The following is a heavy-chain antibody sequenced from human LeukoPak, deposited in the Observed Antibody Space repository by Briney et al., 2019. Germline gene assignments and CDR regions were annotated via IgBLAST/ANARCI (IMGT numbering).Heavy chain of an antibody. CDR3: ARDRPLTGIAVAGGVFYWFDP. CDR2: INPNSGGT. V-gene: IGHV1-2*02. J-gene: IGHJ5*02. CDR1: GYTFTGYY. D-gene: IGHD6-19*01. Sequence: ASVRVSCKASGYTFTGYYMHWVRQAPGQGLEWMGWINPNSGGTNYAQKFQGRVTMTRDTSISTAYMELSRLRSDDTAVYYCARDRPLTGIAVAGGVFYWFDPWGQGTLVTVSS.